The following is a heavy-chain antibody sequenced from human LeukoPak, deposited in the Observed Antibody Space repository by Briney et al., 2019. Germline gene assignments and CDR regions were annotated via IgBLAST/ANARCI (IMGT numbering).Heavy chain of an antibody. V-gene: IGHV3-53*01. CDR1: GFTVSSNY. CDR2: IYGGVST. Sequence: GGSLRLSCAVSGFTVSSNYMSWVRQAPGKGPEWVSVIYGGVSTSYADSVKGRFTISRDNSKNTLYLQMNSLRAEDTAVYYCARSDGIAAAGPFDYWGQGTLVTVSS. CDR3: ARSDGIAAAGPFDY. D-gene: IGHD6-13*01. J-gene: IGHJ4*02.